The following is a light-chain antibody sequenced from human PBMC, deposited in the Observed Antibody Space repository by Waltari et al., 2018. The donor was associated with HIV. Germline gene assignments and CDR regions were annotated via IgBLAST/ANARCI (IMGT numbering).Light chain of an antibody. V-gene: IGLV2-23*02. CDR1: SSDVGSYKV. CDR2: EVS. CDR3: CSYAGSTTHV. J-gene: IGLJ1*01. Sequence: QSALTQPASVSGSPGQSITISCTGTSSDVGSYKVVSWYQKHPGKAPKRRIYEVSNRPSGVSNRCAGSKSVNTASLKISGLQAEDEADYYCCSYAGSTTHVFGTGTKVTVL.